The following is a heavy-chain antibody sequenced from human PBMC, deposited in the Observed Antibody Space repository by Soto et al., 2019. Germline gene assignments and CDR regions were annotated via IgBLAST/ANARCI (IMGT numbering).Heavy chain of an antibody. V-gene: IGHV4-59*01. D-gene: IGHD2-15*01. J-gene: IGHJ3*02. CDR3: ARPIAATERGAFNI. Sequence: SETLSLTCTVSGGSITSYYWTWIRQPPGKGLEWIGYIYDSGSTNYNPSLKSRVTISVDTSKNQFSLKLSSVTAADTAVYYCARPIAATERGAFNIWGQGTLVTVSS. CDR1: GGSITSYY. CDR2: IYDSGST.